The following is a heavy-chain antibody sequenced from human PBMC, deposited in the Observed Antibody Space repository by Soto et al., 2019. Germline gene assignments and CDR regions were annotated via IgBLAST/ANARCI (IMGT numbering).Heavy chain of an antibody. V-gene: IGHV4-4*07. CDR1: GGSISKYY. D-gene: IGHD3-10*01. J-gene: IGHJ4*02. CDR2: IYSSGST. CDR3: AREVLGSPTPDY. Sequence: VQLQESGPGLVKPSETLSLTCTVSGGSISKYYWSWIRQPAGKGLEWIGRIYSSGSTNYNPSLTSRVTRSVDTSKNQFSLKLSAVNAADTAVYYCAREVLGSPTPDYWGQGTLVTVSS.